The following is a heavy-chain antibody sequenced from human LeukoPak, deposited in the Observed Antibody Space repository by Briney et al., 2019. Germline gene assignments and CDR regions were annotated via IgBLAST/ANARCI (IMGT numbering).Heavy chain of an antibody. D-gene: IGHD3-16*01. CDR2: IYIGGST. CDR3: AREISRFGI. CDR1: GFTFSSYW. V-gene: IGHV3-66*01. J-gene: IGHJ4*02. Sequence: GGSLRLSCAASGFTFSSYWMHWVRQAPGKGLEWVSSIYIGGSTYYADSVKGRFTISRDNPNNTLYLQMHSLRAEDTAVYYCAREISRFGIWGQGTLVTVSS.